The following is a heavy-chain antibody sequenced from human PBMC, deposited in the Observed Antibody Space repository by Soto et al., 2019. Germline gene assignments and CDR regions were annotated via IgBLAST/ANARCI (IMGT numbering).Heavy chain of an antibody. CDR3: ARGSDTAMAPYYYYGMDV. J-gene: IGHJ6*02. V-gene: IGHV1-69*13. CDR2: IIPIFGTA. Sequence: GASVKVSCKASGGTFSSYAISWVRQAPGQGLEWMGGIIPIFGTANYAQKFQGRVTITADESTSTAYMELSSLRSEDTAVYYCARGSDTAMAPYYYYGMDVWGQGTTVTVSS. D-gene: IGHD5-18*01. CDR1: GGTFSSYA.